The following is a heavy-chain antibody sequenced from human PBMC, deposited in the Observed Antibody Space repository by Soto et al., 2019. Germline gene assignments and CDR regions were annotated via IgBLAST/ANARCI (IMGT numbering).Heavy chain of an antibody. CDR1: GFTFSSYA. CDR2: ISGSGGST. Sequence: EVQLLESGGGLVQPGGSLRLSCAASGFTFSSYAMSWVRQAPGKGLELVSAISGSGGSTYYADSVKCRFTISRDNSKNTMYLQMNSLRAEDAAVYYCAKSRTYYDYIWGSYRYYHFDYWGQGTLVTVSS. D-gene: IGHD3-16*02. CDR3: AKSRTYYDYIWGSYRYYHFDY. J-gene: IGHJ4*02. V-gene: IGHV3-23*01.